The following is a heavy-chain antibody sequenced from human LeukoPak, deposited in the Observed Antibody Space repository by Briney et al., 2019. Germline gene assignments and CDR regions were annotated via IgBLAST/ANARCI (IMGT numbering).Heavy chain of an antibody. D-gene: IGHD2-2*01. J-gene: IGHJ4*02. Sequence: GGSLRLSCAASGFTFSNCGMHWVREAPGKGLGWVAVISYDGSNKYYADSVKGRFAISRDNSKNTLYLQMNSLRAEDTAVYYCAKAYGYCTTTSCSHEEFDYWGQGTLVTVSS. V-gene: IGHV3-30*18. CDR2: ISYDGSNK. CDR3: AKAYGYCTTTSCSHEEFDY. CDR1: GFTFSNCG.